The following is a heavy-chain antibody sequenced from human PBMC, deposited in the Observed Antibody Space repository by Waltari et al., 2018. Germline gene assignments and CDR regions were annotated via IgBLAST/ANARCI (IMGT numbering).Heavy chain of an antibody. J-gene: IGHJ4*02. CDR1: GFTFSAYY. Sequence: VQLVESGGGLVKPGGSLRLSCAPSGFTFSAYYMSWIRQAPGKGLEWVSVIYSGGSTYYADSVKGRFTISRDNSKNTLYLQMNSLRAEDTAVYYCAKDIYYFDYWGQGTLVTVSS. V-gene: IGHV3-66*02. D-gene: IGHD3-9*01. CDR3: AKDIYYFDY. CDR2: IYSGGST.